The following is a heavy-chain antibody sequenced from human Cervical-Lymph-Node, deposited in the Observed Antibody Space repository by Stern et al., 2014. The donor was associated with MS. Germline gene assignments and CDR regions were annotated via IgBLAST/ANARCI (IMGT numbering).Heavy chain of an antibody. Sequence: VQLGQSGGGLVQPGGSLRLSCAASGLTFNAYWMTWVRQAPGKGLEWVANIKEDGSEKYYVDSVKGRFTISRDNAKDSLYLQMSSLRAEDTAVYYCGTGSHYDYWGQGTLVTVSS. CDR1: GLTFNAYW. D-gene: IGHD7-27*01. CDR3: GTGSHYDY. V-gene: IGHV3-7*01. CDR2: IKEDGSEK. J-gene: IGHJ4*02.